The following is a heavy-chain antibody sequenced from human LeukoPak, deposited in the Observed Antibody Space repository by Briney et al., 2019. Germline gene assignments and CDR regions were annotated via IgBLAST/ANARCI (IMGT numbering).Heavy chain of an antibody. CDR3: AKAFYYDSSGYYYAGVDY. CDR2: ISGSGGST. J-gene: IGHJ4*02. CDR1: GFTFSNYA. Sequence: PGGSLRLSCAASGFTFSNYAMSWVRQAPGKGLEWVSVISGSGGSTHYADSVKGRVTISRDNSKNTLYLQMNSLRAEDTAVYYCAKAFYYDSSGYYYAGVDYWGQGTLVTVSS. V-gene: IGHV3-23*01. D-gene: IGHD3-22*01.